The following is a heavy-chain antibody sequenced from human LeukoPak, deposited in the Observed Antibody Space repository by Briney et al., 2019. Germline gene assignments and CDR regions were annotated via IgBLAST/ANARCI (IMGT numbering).Heavy chain of an antibody. J-gene: IGHJ5*02. V-gene: IGHV4-30-4*01. CDR3: ARVIVSPPKNDYYGSGSDWFDP. Sequence: SQTLSLTCTVSGGSISSGDYSWSWIRQPPGKGLEWIGYIYYSGSTYYNPSLKSRVTLSVDTSKNQFSLKLSSVTAADTAVYYCARVIVSPPKNDYYGSGSDWFDPWGQGTLVTVSS. CDR2: IYYSGST. D-gene: IGHD3-10*01. CDR1: GGSISSGDYS.